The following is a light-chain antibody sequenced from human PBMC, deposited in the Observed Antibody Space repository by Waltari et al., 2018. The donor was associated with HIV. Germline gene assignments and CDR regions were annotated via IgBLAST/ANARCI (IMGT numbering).Light chain of an antibody. CDR1: ALPKQY. Sequence: SYELTQPPSVSVSPGQTARITCSGDALPKQYAYWYQQKPGQAPVLVMYNDNERPSGIPERFSGSPSGTTVTLIISGVQAEDEADYYCQSADSSGSYVVFGGGTKLTVL. J-gene: IGLJ2*01. V-gene: IGLV3-25*03. CDR3: QSADSSGSYVV. CDR2: NDN.